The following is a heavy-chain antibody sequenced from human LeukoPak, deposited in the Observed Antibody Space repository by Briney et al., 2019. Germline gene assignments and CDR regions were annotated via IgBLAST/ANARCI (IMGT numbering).Heavy chain of an antibody. CDR1: GFTFSSYA. V-gene: IGHV3-23*01. D-gene: IGHD6-19*01. J-gene: IGHJ4*02. Sequence: GGSLRLSCAASGFTFSSYAMSWVRQAPGKGLEWVSAISGSGGSTYYADSVKGRSTISRDNSKNTLYLQMNSLRAEDTAVYYCAKAIAVAGSPFDYWGQGTLVTVSS. CDR2: ISGSGGST. CDR3: AKAIAVAGSPFDY.